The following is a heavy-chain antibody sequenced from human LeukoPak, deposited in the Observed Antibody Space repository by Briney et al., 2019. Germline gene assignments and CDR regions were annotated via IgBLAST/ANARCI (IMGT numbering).Heavy chain of an antibody. CDR1: GFDFNNYN. CDR3: ARDWRGYSGYGNDAFDI. V-gene: IGHV3-21*01. D-gene: IGHD5-12*01. CDR2: MITTGKYI. Sequence: NPGGSLRLSCIASGFDFNNYNLNWVRQAQGKGLEWVASMITTGKYIYYADSVKGRFTISRDNAKNSLYLQMNSLRAEDTAVYYCARDWRGYSGYGNDAFDIWGQGTMVTVSS. J-gene: IGHJ3*02.